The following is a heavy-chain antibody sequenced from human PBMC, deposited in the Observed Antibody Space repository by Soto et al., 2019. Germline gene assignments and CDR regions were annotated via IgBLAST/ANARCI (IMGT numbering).Heavy chain of an antibody. CDR3: ASGPGGPDGPGDY. Sequence: QVQLVQSGAEVKKPGASVKVSCKAPGYTFTSYAMHWVRQAPGQSLERMGWINAGNGNTKYSLTFQGRVTITRDTSASAAYMELSNLRSEDTAVYYCASGPGGPDGPGDYWGQGTLVTVSS. D-gene: IGHD2-15*01. V-gene: IGHV1-3*01. CDR1: GYTFTSYA. J-gene: IGHJ4*02. CDR2: INAGNGNT.